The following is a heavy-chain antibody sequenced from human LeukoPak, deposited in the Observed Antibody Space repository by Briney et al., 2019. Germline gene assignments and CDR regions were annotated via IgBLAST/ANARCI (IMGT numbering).Heavy chain of an antibody. CDR2: INPNSGGT. Sequence: GASVKVSCKASGYTFTGYYMHWVRQAPGQGLEWMGWINPNSGGTNYAQKFQGRVTMPRDTSISTAYMELSSLRSEDTDVYYCAREGPYSDSSRSRFDYWGQGTLVTVSS. J-gene: IGHJ4*02. D-gene: IGHD6-6*01. CDR3: AREGPYSDSSRSRFDY. CDR1: GYTFTGYY. V-gene: IGHV1-2*02.